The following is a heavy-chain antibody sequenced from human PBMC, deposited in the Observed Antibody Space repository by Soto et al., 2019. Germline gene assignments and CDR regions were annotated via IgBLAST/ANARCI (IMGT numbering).Heavy chain of an antibody. Sequence: EVQLVESGGGLVQPGGSLRLSCAASGFTFSSYSMHWVRQAPGKGLEYVSAISSNGGTTSYANSVKGRFTISRDNSKNMLYLQMGSLRAEDMAVSYCGGYSGDGIWSWGQGTLVTVYS. CDR2: ISSNGGTT. J-gene: IGHJ5*02. V-gene: IGHV3-64*01. D-gene: IGHD1-26*01. CDR3: GGYSGDGIWS. CDR1: GFTFSSYS.